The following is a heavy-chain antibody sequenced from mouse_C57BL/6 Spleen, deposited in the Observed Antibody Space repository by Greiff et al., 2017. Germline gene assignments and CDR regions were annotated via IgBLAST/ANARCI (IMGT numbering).Heavy chain of an antibody. CDR3: ARRGYDYDRNYFDY. D-gene: IGHD2-4*01. Sequence: VQLQQPGAELVKPGASVKLSCKASGYTFTSYWMQWVKQRPGQGLEWIGEIDPSDSYTNYNQKFKGKATLTVDTSSSTAYMQLSSLTSEDSAVYYCARRGYDYDRNYFDYWGQGTTLTVSS. CDR1: GYTFTSYW. J-gene: IGHJ2*01. CDR2: IDPSDSYT. V-gene: IGHV1-50*01.